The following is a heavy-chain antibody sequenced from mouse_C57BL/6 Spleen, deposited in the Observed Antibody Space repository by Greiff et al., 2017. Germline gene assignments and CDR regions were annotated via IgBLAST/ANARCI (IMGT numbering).Heavy chain of an antibody. CDR3: ARTVVATGAMDY. V-gene: IGHV1-50*01. CDR2: IDPSDSYT. Sequence: QVQLQQPGAELVKPGASVKLSCKASGYTFTSYWMQWVKQRPGQGLEWIGEIDPSDSYTNYNQKFKGKATLTVDNSSSTAYMQLSSLTSEDSAVYYCARTVVATGAMDYWGQGTSVTVSS. D-gene: IGHD1-1*01. J-gene: IGHJ4*01. CDR1: GYTFTSYW.